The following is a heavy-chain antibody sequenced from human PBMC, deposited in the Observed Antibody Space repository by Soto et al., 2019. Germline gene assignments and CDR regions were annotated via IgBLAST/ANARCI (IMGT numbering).Heavy chain of an antibody. J-gene: IGHJ4*02. CDR2: VSYAGSKQ. V-gene: IGHV3-30-3*01. Sequence: QVQLVESGGGVVQPGRSLRVSCAASGFTFSNYAMHWVRQAPGKGLEWVAVVSYAGSKQFYADSVEGRFTISRDRSKSALYLHMDNLRDDDTAVDYCARDRVDYYDNSGYYNLDYWGQGTLVSVSS. D-gene: IGHD3-22*01. CDR3: ARDRVDYYDNSGYYNLDY. CDR1: GFTFSNYA.